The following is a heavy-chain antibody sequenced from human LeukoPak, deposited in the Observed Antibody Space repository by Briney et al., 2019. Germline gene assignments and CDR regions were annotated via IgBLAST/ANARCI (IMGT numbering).Heavy chain of an antibody. V-gene: IGHV1-69*04. CDR1: GGTFSSYA. D-gene: IGHD1-7*01. Sequence: ASVKVSCKASGGTFSSYAISWVRQAPGQGLEWMGRIIPILGIANYAQKFQGRVTITADKSTSTAYMELCSLRSEDTAVYYCLKPGITGTTLVDYWGQGTLVTVSS. J-gene: IGHJ4*02. CDR2: IIPILGIA. CDR3: LKPGITGTTLVDY.